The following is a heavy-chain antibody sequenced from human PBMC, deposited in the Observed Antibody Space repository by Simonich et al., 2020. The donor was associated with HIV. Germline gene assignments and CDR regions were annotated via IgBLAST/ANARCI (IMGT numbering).Heavy chain of an antibody. CDR2: INHRGTT. J-gene: IGHJ1*01. CDR1: GGSFSGYY. CDR3: ARLTAGGLGEYFQH. V-gene: IGHV4-34*01. D-gene: IGHD6-13*01. Sequence: QVQLQQWGAGLLKPSETLSLTCAVYGGSFSGYYWSWIHQPPGKGLEWMGEINHRGTTNYNPSLKSRVTISVDTSKNQFSLKLSSVTAADTAVYYCARLTAGGLGEYFQHWGQGTLVTVSS.